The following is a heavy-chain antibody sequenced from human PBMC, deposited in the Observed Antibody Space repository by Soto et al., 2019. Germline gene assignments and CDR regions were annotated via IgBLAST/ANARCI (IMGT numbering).Heavy chain of an antibody. Sequence: QIQLVQSGAEMKKPGASVKVSCKPSGYTFTHYGVSWLRQAPGQGLEWMGWISAYNGNTDYAHKFQGRVALTTDTSTSTAYMELRGLSADDRAVYYCARDVPGSGVPFWDYWGQGTVVPVSS. CDR2: ISAYNGNT. CDR1: GYTFTHYG. J-gene: IGHJ4*02. V-gene: IGHV1-18*04. CDR3: ARDVPGSGVPFWDY. D-gene: IGHD2-15*01.